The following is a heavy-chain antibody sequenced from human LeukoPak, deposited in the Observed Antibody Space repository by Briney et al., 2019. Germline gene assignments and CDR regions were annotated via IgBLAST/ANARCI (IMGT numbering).Heavy chain of an antibody. CDR2: IRYDGSNK. CDR1: GFTFSSYG. Sequence: GGSLRLSCAASGFTFSSYGMHWVRQAPGKGLEWVAFIRYDGSNKYYADSVKGRFTISRDNSKNTLYLQMNSLRAEDTAVYYCAKDLISGSYRNPSPDAFDIWGQGTMVTVSS. CDR3: AKDLISGSYRNPSPDAFDI. D-gene: IGHD1-26*01. V-gene: IGHV3-30*02. J-gene: IGHJ3*02.